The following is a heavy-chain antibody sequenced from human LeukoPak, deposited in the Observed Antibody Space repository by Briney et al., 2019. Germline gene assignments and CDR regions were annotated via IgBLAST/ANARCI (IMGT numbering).Heavy chain of an antibody. J-gene: IGHJ6*02. CDR3: AKDPVVVAATVHYGMDV. Sequence: PGGSLRLSCAASGFTFSSYGMHWVRQAPGKGLEWVAFIRYDGSNKYYADSVKGRFAISRDNSKNTLYLQMNSLRAEDTAVYYCAKDPVVVAATVHYGMDVWGQGTTVTVSS. CDR1: GFTFSSYG. V-gene: IGHV3-30*02. D-gene: IGHD2-15*01. CDR2: IRYDGSNK.